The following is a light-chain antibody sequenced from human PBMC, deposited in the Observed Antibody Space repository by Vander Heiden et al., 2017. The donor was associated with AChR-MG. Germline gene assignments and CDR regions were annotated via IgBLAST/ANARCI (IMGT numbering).Light chain of an antibody. V-gene: IGKV1-39*01. CDR3: QQSYSTLPYT. J-gene: IGKJ2*01. CDR1: QSISSY. Sequence: IQMTQSPSSLSASVGARVTITCRASQSISSYLNWYQQKPGKAPKLLIYAASSLQSGVPSRFSGSGSGTDFTLTISSLQPEDFATYYCQQSYSTLPYTFGQGTKLEIK. CDR2: AAS.